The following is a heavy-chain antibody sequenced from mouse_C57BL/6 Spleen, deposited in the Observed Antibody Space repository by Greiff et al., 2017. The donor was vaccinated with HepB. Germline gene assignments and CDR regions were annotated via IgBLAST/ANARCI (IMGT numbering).Heavy chain of an antibody. D-gene: IGHD1-1*01. V-gene: IGHV1-59*01. Sequence: VQLQQPGAELVRPGPSVKLSCKASGYTFTSYWMHWVKQRPGQGLEWIGVIDPSDSYTNYNQKFKGKATLTVDTSSSTAYMQLSSLTSEDSAVYYCARPFYYYGSSHWYFDVWGTGTTVTVSS. J-gene: IGHJ1*03. CDR2: IDPSDSYT. CDR1: GYTFTSYW. CDR3: ARPFYYYGSSHWYFDV.